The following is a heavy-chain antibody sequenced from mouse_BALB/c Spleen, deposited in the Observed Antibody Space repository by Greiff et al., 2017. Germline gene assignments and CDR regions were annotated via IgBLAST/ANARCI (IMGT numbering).Heavy chain of an antibody. CDR2: ISSGSSTI. V-gene: IGHV5-17*02. Sequence: EVKLVESGGGLVQPGGSRKLSCAASGFTFSSFGMHWVRQAPEKGLEWVAYISSGSSTIYYADTVKGRFTISRDNPKNNLFLQMTSLRSEDTAMYYCARGFSGTGAMDYWGQGTSVTVSS. CDR1: GFTFSSFG. J-gene: IGHJ4*01. D-gene: IGHD4-1*01. CDR3: ARGFSGTGAMDY.